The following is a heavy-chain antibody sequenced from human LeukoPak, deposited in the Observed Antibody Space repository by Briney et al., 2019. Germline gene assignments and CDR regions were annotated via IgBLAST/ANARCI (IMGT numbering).Heavy chain of an antibody. CDR2: TYHRCKWYT. CDR1: GDSVSSNSAA. CDR3: ARLLGIAADSGDY. D-gene: IGHD6-13*01. V-gene: IGHV6-1*01. Sequence: SQTLSLTCTISGDSVSSNSAAWNWIRQAPARGLEWLGRTYHRCKWYTEDAVSVKSRITIKPDTYRNQFSLQLTSVTPDDTAVYYCARLLGIAADSGDYWGQGTLVTVSS. J-gene: IGHJ4*02.